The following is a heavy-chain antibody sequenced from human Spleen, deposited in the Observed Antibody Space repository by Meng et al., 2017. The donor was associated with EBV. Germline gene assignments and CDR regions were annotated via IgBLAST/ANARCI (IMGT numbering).Heavy chain of an antibody. CDR1: RDSITMFFD. Sequence: LRESGPGQVNPSETLSLTGTVSRDSITMFFDWGCIRQPPGRGLEWIGSVHYTGSTYYSPSLKSRVTVSVDTSKNQFSLRLTSVTAADTAVYYCARDHVSVLWGGFDPWGQGTLVTVSS. CDR2: VHYTGST. D-gene: IGHD2-21*01. V-gene: IGHV4-38-2*02. CDR3: ARDHVSVLWGGFDP. J-gene: IGHJ5*02.